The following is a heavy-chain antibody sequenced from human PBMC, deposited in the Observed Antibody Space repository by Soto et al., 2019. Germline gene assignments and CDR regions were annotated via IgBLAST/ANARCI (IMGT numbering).Heavy chain of an antibody. CDR1: GGTFSSYA. CDR2: IIPIFGTA. V-gene: IGHV1-69*13. D-gene: IGHD3-3*01. CDR3: ATGSMIFGVVHNWFDP. Sequence: SVKVSCKATGGTFSSYAISWVRQAPGQGLEWMGGIIPIFGTANYAQKFQGRVTITADESTSTAYMELSSLRSEDTAVYYCATGSMIFGVVHNWFDPWGQGTLVTVSS. J-gene: IGHJ5*02.